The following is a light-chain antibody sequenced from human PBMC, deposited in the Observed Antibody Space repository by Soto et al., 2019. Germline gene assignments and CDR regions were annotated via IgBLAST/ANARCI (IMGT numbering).Light chain of an antibody. CDR2: DAS. V-gene: IGKV3-15*01. CDR1: QSVMKN. J-gene: IGKJ2*01. CDR3: QQYNNRPYT. Sequence: IVMTQSPASLTVSPGERATLSCRASQSVMKNLAWYQQKPGQAPRLLILDASTRATGIPAGFSGGGSGTEFTLTISSVQSEYFAVYYCQQYNNRPYTFGQGTKLEI.